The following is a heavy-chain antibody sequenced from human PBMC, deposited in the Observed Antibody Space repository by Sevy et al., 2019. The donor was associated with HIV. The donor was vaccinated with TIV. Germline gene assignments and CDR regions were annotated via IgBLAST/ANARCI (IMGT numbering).Heavy chain of an antibody. V-gene: IGHV3-23*01. CDR2: ISGSGGST. J-gene: IGHJ4*02. CDR3: AKDPYDSSGYLFPFDY. Sequence: GGSLRLSCAASGFSFSSYAMSWVRQAPGKGLEWVSAISGSGGSTYYADSVKGRFTISRDNSKNTLYLQMNNLRAEDTAVYYCAKDPYDSSGYLFPFDYWGQGTPVTVSS. CDR1: GFSFSSYA. D-gene: IGHD3-22*01.